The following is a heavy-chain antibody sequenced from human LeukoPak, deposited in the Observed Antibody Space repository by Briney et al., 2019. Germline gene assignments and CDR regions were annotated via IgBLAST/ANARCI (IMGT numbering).Heavy chain of an antibody. V-gene: IGHV1-18*01. CDR3: ARDEGYYESSGYDY. D-gene: IGHD3-22*01. J-gene: IGHJ4*02. CDR2: ISAYDGNT. CDR1: GYTFTSYG. Sequence: ASVKVSCKTSGYTFTSYGISWVRQAPGQGLEWMGWISAYDGNTNYAQKLQGRVTMTTDTSTSTAYMEPRSLRSDDTAVYYCARDEGYYESSGYDYWGQGTLVTVSS.